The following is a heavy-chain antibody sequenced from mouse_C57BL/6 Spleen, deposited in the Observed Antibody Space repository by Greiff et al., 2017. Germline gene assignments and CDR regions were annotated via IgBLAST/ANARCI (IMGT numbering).Heavy chain of an antibody. CDR1: GYTFTSYT. V-gene: IGHV1-4*01. CDR3: AREDYHGNPSFDY. Sequence: VQLQQSGAELARPGASVKMSCKASGYTFTSYTMHWVKQRPGQGLEWIGYITPSSGYTKYNQKFKDKATLTADKSSSTAYMQLSSLTSEDSAVYYCAREDYHGNPSFDYWGQGTTLTVSS. CDR2: ITPSSGYT. J-gene: IGHJ2*01. D-gene: IGHD2-1*01.